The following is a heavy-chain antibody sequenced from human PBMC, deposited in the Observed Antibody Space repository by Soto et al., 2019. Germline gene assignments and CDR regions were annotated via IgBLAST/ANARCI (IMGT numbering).Heavy chain of an antibody. Sequence: PSETLSLTCAVSGGSISSGGYSWSWVRQPPGKGLEWIGYIYHSGSTYYNPSLKSRVTISVDKSKNHFSLKLSSVTAADTAVYNCATDWPNTSYWGQGTLVTVSS. CDR1: GGSISSGGYS. V-gene: IGHV4-30-2*01. J-gene: IGHJ4*02. CDR3: ATDWPNTSY. D-gene: IGHD3-9*01. CDR2: IYHSGST.